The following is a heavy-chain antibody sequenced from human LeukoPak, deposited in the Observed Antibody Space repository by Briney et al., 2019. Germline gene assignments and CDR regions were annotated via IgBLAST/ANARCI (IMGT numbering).Heavy chain of an antibody. CDR2: IYYSGST. Sequence: SETLSLTCTVSGGSISSSSYYWGCIRQPPGKGLEWIGSIYYSGSTYYNPSLKSRVTISVDTSKNQFSLKLSSVTAADTAVYHCARARKQQLYFDAFDIWGQGTMVTVSS. CDR3: ARARKQQLYFDAFDI. CDR1: GGSISSSSYY. J-gene: IGHJ3*02. D-gene: IGHD6-13*01. V-gene: IGHV4-39*01.